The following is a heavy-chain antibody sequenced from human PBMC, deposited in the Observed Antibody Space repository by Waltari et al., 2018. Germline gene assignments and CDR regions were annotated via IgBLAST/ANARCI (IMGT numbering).Heavy chain of an antibody. CDR2: INPNSGGT. CDR3: ARGRRYYYDSSGFSFDY. D-gene: IGHD3-22*01. V-gene: IGHV1-2*02. Sequence: QVQLVQSGAEVTKPGASVQVSCKASGYTFTGYYMHWVRQAPGQGLEWMGWINPNSGGTKYAQKFQGRVTMTRDTSISTAYMELSRLRSDDTAVYYCARGRRYYYDSSGFSFDYWGQGTLVTVSS. CDR1: GYTFTGYY. J-gene: IGHJ4*02.